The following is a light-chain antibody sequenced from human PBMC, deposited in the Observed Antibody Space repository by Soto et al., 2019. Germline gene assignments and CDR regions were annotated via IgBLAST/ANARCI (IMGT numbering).Light chain of an antibody. CDR3: CSYALL. J-gene: IGLJ1*01. CDR1: NSDVGTHNL. CDR2: EGT. V-gene: IGLV2-23*01. Sequence: QSVLTQPASVSGSPGQSITISCTGTNSDVGTHNLVSWYQQHPGKAPKLIIYEGTKRPSGVSNRFSGSKSGNTASLTISGLQAEGEADYYCCSYALLFGTGTKVT.